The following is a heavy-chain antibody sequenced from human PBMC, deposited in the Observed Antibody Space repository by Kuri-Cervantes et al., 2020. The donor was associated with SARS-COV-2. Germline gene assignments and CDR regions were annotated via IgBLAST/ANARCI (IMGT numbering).Heavy chain of an antibody. CDR2: INHSGNT. D-gene: IGHD6-19*01. Sequence: SQTLSLTCAVYGGSFSGYYWSWIRQPPGKGLEWIGEINHSGNTNYNPSLKSRVTISVDTSKNQLSLKLSSVTAADTAVYYCARGVGAAVAGTLITIYYYYGMDVWGQGTTVTVSS. CDR3: ARGVGAAVAGTLITIYYYYGMDV. V-gene: IGHV4-34*01. CDR1: GGSFSGYY. J-gene: IGHJ6*02.